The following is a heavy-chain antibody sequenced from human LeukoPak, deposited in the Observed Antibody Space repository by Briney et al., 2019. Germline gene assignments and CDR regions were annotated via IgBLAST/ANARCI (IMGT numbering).Heavy chain of an antibody. Sequence: GGSLTLSCAASGFSFDDYVMHWVRQAPGKGLELVSLISWDGGSTYYADSVKGRFTISRDNSKNSLYLQMNSLRAEDTALYYCAKDIRGSTSWYGLDYWGQGTLVAVSS. D-gene: IGHD6-13*01. CDR2: ISWDGGST. J-gene: IGHJ4*02. V-gene: IGHV3-43D*03. CDR3: AKDIRGSTSWYGLDY. CDR1: GFSFDDYV.